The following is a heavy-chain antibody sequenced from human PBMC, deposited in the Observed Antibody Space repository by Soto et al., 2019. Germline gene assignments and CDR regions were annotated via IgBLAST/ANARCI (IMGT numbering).Heavy chain of an antibody. D-gene: IGHD3-22*01. V-gene: IGHV3-9*01. CDR1: GFTFDDYA. Sequence: EVQLVESGGGLVQPGRSLRLSCAASGFTFDDYAMHWVRQAPGKGLEWVSGISWNSGSIGYADSVKGRFTISRDNAKNSLYLQMNSLRAEDTALYYCAKDEGYYDSSGYDYWGQGTLVTVSS. J-gene: IGHJ4*02. CDR3: AKDEGYYDSSGYDY. CDR2: ISWNSGSI.